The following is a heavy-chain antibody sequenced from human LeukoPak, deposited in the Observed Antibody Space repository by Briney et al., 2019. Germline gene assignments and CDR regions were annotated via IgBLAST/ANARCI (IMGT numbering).Heavy chain of an antibody. J-gene: IGHJ4*02. CDR2: IRYDGSNK. CDR3: AKDGTWYYDSSGRDY. Sequence: GGSLRPSCAASGFTFSSYGMHWVRQAPGKGLEWVAFIRYDGSNKYYADSVKGRFTISRDNSKNTLYLQMNSLRAEDTAVYYCAKDGTWYYDSSGRDYWGQGTLVTVSS. V-gene: IGHV3-30*02. D-gene: IGHD3-22*01. CDR1: GFTFSSYG.